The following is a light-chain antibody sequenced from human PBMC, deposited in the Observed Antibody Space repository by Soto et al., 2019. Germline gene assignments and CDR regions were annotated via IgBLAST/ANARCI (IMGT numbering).Light chain of an antibody. CDR1: TSNIGAGYD. CDR2: GNS. J-gene: IGLJ1*01. CDR3: QSYDSSLSGSYV. V-gene: IGLV1-40*01. Sequence: QSVLTQPPSVSGAPGQRVTFSCTGSTSNIGAGYDVHWYQQLPGTSPKLLIFGNSNRPSGVPDRFSASRSGSSASLAITVLQAEDEADYYCQSYDSSLSGSYVFGSGTKVTVL.